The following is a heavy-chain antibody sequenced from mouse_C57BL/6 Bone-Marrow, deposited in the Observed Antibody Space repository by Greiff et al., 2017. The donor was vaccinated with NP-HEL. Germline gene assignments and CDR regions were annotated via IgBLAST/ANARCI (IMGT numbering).Heavy chain of an antibody. V-gene: IGHV1-26*01. CDR3: ARLGEFYYGRYFDV. CDR1: GYTFTDYY. D-gene: IGHD1-1*01. CDR2: INPNNGGT. Sequence: VQLQQSGPELVKPGASVKISCKASGYTFTDYYMNWVKQSHGKSLEWIGDINPNNGGTSYNQKFKGKATLTVDKSSSTAYMELRSLTSEDSAVYYCARLGEFYYGRYFDVWGTGTTVTVSS. J-gene: IGHJ1*03.